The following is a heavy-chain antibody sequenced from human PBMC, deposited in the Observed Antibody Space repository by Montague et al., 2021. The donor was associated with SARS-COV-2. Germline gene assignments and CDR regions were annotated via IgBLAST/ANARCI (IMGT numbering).Heavy chain of an antibody. D-gene: IGHD3-10*01. Sequence: SLRLSCAASGFTFSYYGINWVRQAPGKGLEWVAVISDDGNKREFADSVKGRFTMSRENSKNKMYLQMDSLRAEDTAVYYCAKIGRRGVYFPDSGSSPRSYCYYGLDVWGQGTTVTVSS. CDR3: AKIGRRGVYFPDSGSSPRSYCYYGLDV. CDR2: ISDDGNKR. J-gene: IGHJ6*02. V-gene: IGHV3-30*18. CDR1: GFTFSYYG.